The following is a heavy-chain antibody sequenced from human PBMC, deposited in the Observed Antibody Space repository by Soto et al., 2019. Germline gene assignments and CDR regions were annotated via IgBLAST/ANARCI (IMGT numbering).Heavy chain of an antibody. J-gene: IGHJ4*02. D-gene: IGHD5-18*01. V-gene: IGHV1-69*13. CDR1: GGTFSSYA. CDR3: ARAAMVQYYFDY. CDR2: SIPIFGTA. Sequence: GASVKVSCKASGGTFSSYAISWVRQAPGQGLEWMGGSIPIFGTANYAQKFQGRVTITADESTSTAYMELSSLRSEDTAVYYCARAAMVQYYFDYWGQGTLVTVSS.